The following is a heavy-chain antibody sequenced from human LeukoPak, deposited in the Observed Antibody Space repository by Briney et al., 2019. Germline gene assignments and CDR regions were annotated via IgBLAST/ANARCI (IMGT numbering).Heavy chain of an antibody. Sequence: GRSLRLSFAASGFTFDDYAMHWVRQAPGKGLEWVSGISWNSGSIGYADSVKGRFTISRDNAKNSLYLQMNTLRAEDTALYYCAKSGSYYNVHFDYWGQGTLVTVSS. D-gene: IGHD3-10*01. CDR3: AKSGSYYNVHFDY. CDR2: ISWNSGSI. V-gene: IGHV3-9*01. CDR1: GFTFDDYA. J-gene: IGHJ4*02.